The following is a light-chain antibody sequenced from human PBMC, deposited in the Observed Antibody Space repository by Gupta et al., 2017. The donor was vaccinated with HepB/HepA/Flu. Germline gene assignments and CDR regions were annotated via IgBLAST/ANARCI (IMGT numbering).Light chain of an antibody. Sequence: QSALTQPASVSGSPGQSTTISCTGTSSDVGGYHYVSWYQQHPGKAPKLMIYDVSNRPSGVSNRFSGSKSGNTASLTISGLQAEDEADYYCSSYTSSSTLVVFGGGTKLTVL. CDR3: SSYTSSSTLVV. CDR2: DVS. CDR1: SSDVGGYHY. V-gene: IGLV2-14*03. J-gene: IGLJ2*01.